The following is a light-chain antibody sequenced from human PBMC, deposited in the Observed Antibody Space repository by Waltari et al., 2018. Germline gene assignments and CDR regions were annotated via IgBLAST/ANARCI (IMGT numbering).Light chain of an antibody. J-gene: IGKJ2*01. CDR2: WAS. V-gene: IGKV4-1*01. Sequence: DIVMTKSPDSLGVSLGERATIHCQSSQSVFYANNKNYLAWYQQRPGQPPKLLIYWASTRASGVPDRFSGSGSGTDFTLTISSLQAEDAAIYYCQQCYGSPYTFGQGTKLDI. CDR3: QQCYGSPYT. CDR1: QSVFYANNKNY.